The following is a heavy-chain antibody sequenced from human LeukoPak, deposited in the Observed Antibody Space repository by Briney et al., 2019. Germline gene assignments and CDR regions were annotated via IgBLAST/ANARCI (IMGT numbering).Heavy chain of an antibody. Sequence: GGSLRLSCAASGFTFSSYSMNWVRQAPGKGLEWVSSISSSSSYIYYADSVKGRFTISRDNAKNSLYLQMNSLRAEDTAVYYCAATRRMSGYDFWLNYFDYWGQGTLVTVSS. D-gene: IGHD5-12*01. CDR1: GFTFSSYS. CDR3: AATRRMSGYDFWLNYFDY. J-gene: IGHJ4*02. CDR2: ISSSSSYI. V-gene: IGHV3-21*01.